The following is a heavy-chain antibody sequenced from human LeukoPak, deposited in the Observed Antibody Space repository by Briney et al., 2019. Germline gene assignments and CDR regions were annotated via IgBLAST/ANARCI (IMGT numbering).Heavy chain of an antibody. D-gene: IGHD2-15*01. CDR1: GYTLTSYD. Sequence: VASLEVSCKASGYTLTSYDSNWVRQATGQGLEWMGWMNPNSGNTGYAQKFQGRVTMTRNTSISTAYMELSSLRSEDTAVYYCARGLYGYCSGGSCFFGWFDPWGQGTLVTVSS. CDR3: ARGLYGYCSGGSCFFGWFDP. J-gene: IGHJ5*02. V-gene: IGHV1-8*01. CDR2: MNPNSGNT.